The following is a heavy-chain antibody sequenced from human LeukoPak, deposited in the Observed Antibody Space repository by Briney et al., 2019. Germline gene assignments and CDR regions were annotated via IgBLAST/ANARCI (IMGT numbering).Heavy chain of an antibody. CDR1: GGTFSSYA. CDR2: IIPIFGTA. V-gene: IGHV1-69*05. CDR3: ARGDYYYDSSGYRENWFDP. Sequence: PVKVSCKASGGTFSSYAISWVRQAPGQGLEWMGGIIPIFGTANYAQKFQGRVTITTDESTSTAYMELSSLRSEDTAVYYCARGDYYYDSSGYRENWFDPWGQGTLVTVSS. D-gene: IGHD3-22*01. J-gene: IGHJ5*02.